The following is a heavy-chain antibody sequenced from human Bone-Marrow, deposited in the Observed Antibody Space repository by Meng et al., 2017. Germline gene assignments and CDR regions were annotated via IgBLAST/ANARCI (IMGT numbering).Heavy chain of an antibody. D-gene: IGHD3-10*01. CDR3: ARDRGDYYGSGSYYFIAFDI. Sequence: SVKVSCKASGGTFSSYAISWVRQAPGQGLEWMGGIIPIFGTANYAQKFQGRVTITADKSTSTAYMELSSLRSEDTAVYYCARDRGDYYGSGSYYFIAFDIWGQGTMVTGSS. CDR2: IIPIFGTA. CDR1: GGTFSSYA. J-gene: IGHJ3*02. V-gene: IGHV1-69*06.